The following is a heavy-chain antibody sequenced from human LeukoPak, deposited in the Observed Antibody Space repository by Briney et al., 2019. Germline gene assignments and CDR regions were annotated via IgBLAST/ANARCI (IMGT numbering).Heavy chain of an antibody. CDR1: GYSTSSGYY. CDR3: VRDPGDYYQYYMDV. V-gene: IGHV4-38-2*02. D-gene: IGHD7-27*01. J-gene: IGHJ6*03. Sequence: PSETLSLTCTVSGYSTSSGYYWGWIRKPPGKGLEWMGSFFHSGNTYFNPSLKSRLTISVDTSKNQFSLKLTSVTAEDTAVYYCVRDPGDYYQYYMDVWGKGTTVTVSS. CDR2: FFHSGNT.